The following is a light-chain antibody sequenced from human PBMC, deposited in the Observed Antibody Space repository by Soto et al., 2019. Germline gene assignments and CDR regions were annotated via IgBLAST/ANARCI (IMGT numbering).Light chain of an antibody. CDR2: DVS. CDR3: SSYTSSSTLL. V-gene: IGLV2-14*01. Sequence: QSALTQPASVSGCPGQSITFSCTGTSNDIGGYNYVSWYQQHPGKAPKLMIFDVSNRPSGVSYRFSGSKSGNTASLTISGLQAEDEADYYCSSYTSSSTLLFGGGTKLTVL. CDR1: SNDIGGYNY. J-gene: IGLJ2*01.